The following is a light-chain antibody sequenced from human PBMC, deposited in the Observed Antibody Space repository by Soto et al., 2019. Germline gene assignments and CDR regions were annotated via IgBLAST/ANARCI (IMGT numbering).Light chain of an antibody. CDR3: QQYKHYSEAT. CDR2: KAS. Sequence: DIQMTQSPSTLSASVGDRVTITCRASQSISSWLAWYQQKPGKAPKVLIHKASDLENGVPSRFSGSGSGTKFTLTISSLQPDDLGTYYCQQYKHYSEATFGQGTKLEIK. V-gene: IGKV1-5*03. CDR1: QSISSW. J-gene: IGKJ2*01.